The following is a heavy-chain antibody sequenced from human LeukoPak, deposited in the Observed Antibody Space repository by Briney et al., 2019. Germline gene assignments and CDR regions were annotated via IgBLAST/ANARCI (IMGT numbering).Heavy chain of an antibody. CDR2: ISGSGKTI. V-gene: IGHV3-23*01. J-gene: IGHJ4*02. D-gene: IGHD3-10*01. CDR3: AKGHGSGSYYNPDY. CDR1: GFTFSSYA. Sequence: GGSLRLSCAASGFTFSSYAMTWVRQAPGKGLEWVSLISGSGKTIYYADSVKGRFTISRDNSKNTLYLQMNSLRAEDTAVYYCAKGHGSGSYYNPDYWGQGTLVTVSS.